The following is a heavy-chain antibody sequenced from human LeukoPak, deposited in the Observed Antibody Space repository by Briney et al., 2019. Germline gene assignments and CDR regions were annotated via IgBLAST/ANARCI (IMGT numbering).Heavy chain of an antibody. CDR3: AREDYGGIYYLDY. V-gene: IGHV1-2*02. CDR2: INPNSGGT. CDR1: GYTFTGYY. J-gene: IGHJ4*02. D-gene: IGHD4-23*01. Sequence: GASVKVSCKASGYTFTGYYMHWVRQAPGQGLEWMGWINPNSGGTNYAQEFQGRVTMTRDTSISTAYMELSRLRSDDTAVYYCAREDYGGIYYLDYWGQGTLVTASS.